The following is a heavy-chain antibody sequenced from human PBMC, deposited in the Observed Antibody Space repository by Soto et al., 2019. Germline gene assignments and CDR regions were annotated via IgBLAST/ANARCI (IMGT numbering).Heavy chain of an antibody. Sequence: SETLSLTCAVSGASIRSNNWWSWVRQPPGKGLEWIGEIFHGGSTYYNPSLKTRLTISVDKSKNQFSLNLTSVTAADTAVYYCARRYGASFDYWGQGTLVTVS. V-gene: IGHV4-4*02. CDR2: IFHGGST. D-gene: IGHD4-17*01. CDR1: GASIRSNNW. J-gene: IGHJ4*02. CDR3: ARRYGASFDY.